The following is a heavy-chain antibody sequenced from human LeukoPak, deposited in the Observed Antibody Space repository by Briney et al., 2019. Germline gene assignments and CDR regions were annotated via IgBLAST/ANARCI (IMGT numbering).Heavy chain of an antibody. Sequence: SETLSLTCTVSGYSISSGYYWGWIRQPPGEGLEWIGSVYHGGNSYYDPSLKSRVTISVDTSKNQFSLKLSSVTAADTAVYYCAKGYCSSTSCPADYWGQGILVTVSS. CDR1: GYSISSGYY. J-gene: IGHJ4*02. CDR3: AKGYCSSTSCPADY. V-gene: IGHV4-38-2*02. D-gene: IGHD2-2*01. CDR2: VYHGGNS.